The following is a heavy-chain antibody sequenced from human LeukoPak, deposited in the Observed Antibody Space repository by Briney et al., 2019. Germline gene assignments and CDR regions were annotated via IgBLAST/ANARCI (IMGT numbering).Heavy chain of an antibody. CDR2: ISGSGGST. CDR3: AKDLRPHRLEWLLTVWSFDAFDI. V-gene: IGHV3-23*01. D-gene: IGHD3-3*01. J-gene: IGHJ3*02. Sequence: GGSLRLSCAASGFTFSSYAMSWVRQAPGKGLEWVSAISGSGGSTYYADSVKGRFTISRDNSKNTLYLQMNSLRAEDTAVYYCAKDLRPHRLEWLLTVWSFDAFDIWGQGTMVTVSS. CDR1: GFTFSSYA.